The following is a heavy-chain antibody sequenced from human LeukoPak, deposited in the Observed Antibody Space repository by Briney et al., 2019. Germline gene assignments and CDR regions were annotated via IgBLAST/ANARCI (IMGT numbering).Heavy chain of an antibody. Sequence: GRSLRLSCAASGFTFSSYVMHWVRQAPGKGLEWVAVIWYDGSNKYYADSVKGRFPISRDNSKNTPYLQMNSLRAEDTAVYYRAREAIQNIVRGVTSTVRHYYGMDVWDQGTTVTVSS. CDR3: AREAIQNIVRGVTSTVRHYYGMDV. CDR1: GFTFSSYV. D-gene: IGHD3-10*01. J-gene: IGHJ6*02. CDR2: IWYDGSNK. V-gene: IGHV3-33*01.